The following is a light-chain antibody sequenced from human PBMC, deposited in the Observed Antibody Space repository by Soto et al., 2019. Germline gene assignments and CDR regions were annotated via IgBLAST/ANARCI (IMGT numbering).Light chain of an antibody. CDR3: AAWDDSLNAVL. Sequence: QLVLTQPPSASGTPGQRITLSCSGSSSNIGSNAVNWYRQLPGTAPKLLIYSSYQRPSGVPDRFSGSKSGTSASLAISGLQSEDEADYYCAAWDDSLNAVLFGGGTKVTVL. V-gene: IGLV1-44*01. CDR1: SSNIGSNA. CDR2: SSY. J-gene: IGLJ2*01.